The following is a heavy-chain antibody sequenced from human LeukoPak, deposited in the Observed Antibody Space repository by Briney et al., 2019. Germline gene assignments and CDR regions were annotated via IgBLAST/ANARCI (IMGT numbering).Heavy chain of an antibody. CDR3: ARSPGYCSGGSCSSDKNWFDP. D-gene: IGHD2-15*01. V-gene: IGHV1-18*01. J-gene: IGHJ5*02. CDR2: ISAYNGNT. CDR1: GYTFTSYG. Sequence: ASVKVSCKASGYTFTSYGISWVRQAPGQGLEWMGWISAYNGNTNYAQKLQGRVTMTTDTSTSTAYMELRSLRSDDTAVYYCARSPGYCSGGSCSSDKNWFDPWGQGTLVTVSS.